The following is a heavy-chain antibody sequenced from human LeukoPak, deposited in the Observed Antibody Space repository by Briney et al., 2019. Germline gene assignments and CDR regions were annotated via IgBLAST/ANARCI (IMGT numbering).Heavy chain of an antibody. J-gene: IGHJ4*02. Sequence: PSETLSLTCTVSGGSIGTYYWSWIRQPAGKGLEWSGRIDTSGSANYNPSLKGRVTMSVDTSKNRVSLNLSSVTAAETAVYYCALQDIMTGYSLVFWGQGTLVTVSS. CDR2: IDTSGSA. D-gene: IGHD3-9*01. CDR1: GGSIGTYY. V-gene: IGHV4-4*07. CDR3: ALQDIMTGYSLVF.